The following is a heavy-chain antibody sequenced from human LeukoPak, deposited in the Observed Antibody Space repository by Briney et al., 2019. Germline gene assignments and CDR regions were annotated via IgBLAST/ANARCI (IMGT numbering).Heavy chain of an antibody. CDR1: GFAFSNYY. V-gene: IGHV3-11*04. CDR2: ISTGATTI. J-gene: IGHJ3*02. CDR3: ARDPSRDAFDI. Sequence: PGGSLRLSCAASGFAFSNYYMSWIRQAPGKGLEWVSYISTGATTIYYADSVKGRFTISRDNAKNSLYLQMNSLRADGTAVYYCARDPSRDAFDIWGQGTMVTVSS.